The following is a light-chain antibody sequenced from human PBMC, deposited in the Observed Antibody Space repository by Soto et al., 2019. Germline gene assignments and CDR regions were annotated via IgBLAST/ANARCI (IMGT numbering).Light chain of an antibody. Sequence: EIVMTQSPATLSVSPGERATLSCRASQSVSSNLAWYQQKPGQAPRLLIYGASTRATDIPARFSGSGSGTEFTLNISSLQSEDFALYYCQQYNNCPRYTFGQGTKLEIK. V-gene: IGKV3-15*01. J-gene: IGKJ2*01. CDR3: QQYNNCPRYT. CDR1: QSVSSN. CDR2: GAS.